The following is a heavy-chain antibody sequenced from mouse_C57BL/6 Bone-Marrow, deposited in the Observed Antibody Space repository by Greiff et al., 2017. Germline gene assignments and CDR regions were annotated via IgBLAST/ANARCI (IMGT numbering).Heavy chain of an antibody. CDR3: SLWWGFAY. CDR2: IYPETGGT. J-gene: IGHJ3*01. V-gene: IGHV1-15*01. D-gene: IGHD1-1*02. Sequence: VQLQQSGAELVRPGASVTMSCKASGYTFTDYEMRWVKQTPVHGLEWIGAIYPETGGTAYNQKFKGKAILTADKSSSTAYMELRSLASEDSAVYYCSLWWGFAYWGQGTLVTVSS. CDR1: GYTFTDYE.